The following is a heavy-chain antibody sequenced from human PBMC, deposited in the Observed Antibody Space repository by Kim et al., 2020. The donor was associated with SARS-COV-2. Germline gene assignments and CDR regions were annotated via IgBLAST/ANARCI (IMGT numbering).Heavy chain of an antibody. D-gene: IGHD2-15*01. Sequence: SSTSYAEAVKGRFTISRDNDKNTWYLQMNSLRAEGTAVYYCARATTAGGFDPWGQGTLVTVSS. CDR3: ARATTAGGFDP. J-gene: IGHJ5*02. V-gene: IGHV3-74*01. CDR2: SST.